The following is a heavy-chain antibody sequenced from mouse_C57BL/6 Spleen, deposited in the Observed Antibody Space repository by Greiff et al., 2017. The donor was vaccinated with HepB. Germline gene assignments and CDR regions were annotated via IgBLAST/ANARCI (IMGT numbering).Heavy chain of an antibody. CDR1: GYAFSSYW. D-gene: IGHD6-1*01. J-gene: IGHJ1*03. V-gene: IGHV1-82*01. CDR2: IDPGDGGT. Sequence: QVQLQQSGPELVKPGASVKISCKASGYAFSSYWMNWVKQRPGKGLEWIGRIDPGDGGTNYNGKFKGKATLTADKPSSTAYMQLSSLTSEDSAVYYCARDLYRTSLDVWGTGTTVTVSS. CDR3: ARDLYRTSLDV.